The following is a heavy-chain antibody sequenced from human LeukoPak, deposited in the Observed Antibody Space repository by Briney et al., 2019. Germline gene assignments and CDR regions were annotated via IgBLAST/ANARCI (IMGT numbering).Heavy chain of an antibody. Sequence: PGGSLRLSCAVSGLTFRSYWMSWVRQAPGKGLEWVANINQDGSEKYFVDSVKGRFTISRDNAKNSLHLQMNILRAEDTAVYYCARERDGRFFDYWGQGTLVTVSS. D-gene: IGHD5-24*01. V-gene: IGHV3-7*01. CDR2: INQDGSEK. CDR3: ARERDGRFFDY. CDR1: GLTFRSYW. J-gene: IGHJ4*02.